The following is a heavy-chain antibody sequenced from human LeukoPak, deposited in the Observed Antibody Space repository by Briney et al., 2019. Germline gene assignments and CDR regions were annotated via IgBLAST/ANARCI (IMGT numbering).Heavy chain of an antibody. Sequence: GGSLRLSCTASGIIFSDAWMTWVRQAPGKGLEWVSSISSSSSYIYYADSVKGRFTISRDNAKNSLYLQMNSLRAEDTAVYYCARDWKYYYDSSGYFDYWGQGTLVTVSS. J-gene: IGHJ4*02. D-gene: IGHD3-22*01. CDR2: ISSSSSYI. CDR1: GIIFSDAW. V-gene: IGHV3-21*01. CDR3: ARDWKYYYDSSGYFDY.